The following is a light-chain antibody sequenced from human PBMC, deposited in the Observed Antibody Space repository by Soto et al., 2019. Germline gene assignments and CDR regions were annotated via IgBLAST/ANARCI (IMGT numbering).Light chain of an antibody. CDR1: VSDVGGYDY. CDR3: SSYAGSNLFA. J-gene: IGLJ1*01. CDR2: EVT. Sequence: QSVLTQPPSASGSPGQSVTLSCTGTVSDVGGYDYVSWYQQHPGKAPKLIIFEVTKRPSGVPDRFSGSRSGNTASLTVSGLQTEDEADYYCSSYAGSNLFAFGTGTKLTVL. V-gene: IGLV2-8*01.